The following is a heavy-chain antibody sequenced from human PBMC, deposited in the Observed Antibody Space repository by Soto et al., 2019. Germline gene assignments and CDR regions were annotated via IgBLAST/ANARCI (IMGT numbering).Heavy chain of an antibody. CDR2: IVVGSGNT. Sequence: ASVKVSCKASGFTFTSSAVQWVRQARGQRLEWIGWIVVGSGNTNYARKFQERVTITRDMSTSTAYMELSSLRSEDTAVYYCAADPNYDSSGYSLNWFDPWGQGTLVTVSS. CDR1: GFTFTSSA. D-gene: IGHD3-22*01. V-gene: IGHV1-58*01. J-gene: IGHJ5*02. CDR3: AADPNYDSSGYSLNWFDP.